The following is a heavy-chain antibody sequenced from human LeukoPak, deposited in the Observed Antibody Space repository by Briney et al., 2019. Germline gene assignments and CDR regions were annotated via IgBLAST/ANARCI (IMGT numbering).Heavy chain of an antibody. CDR3: ARACGYNGFCTWFDP. J-gene: IGHJ5*02. CDR1: GFTFSSYW. Sequence: GGSLRLSCAASGFTFSSYWMHWVRQAPGKGLVWVSRINSDGSSTNYADSVKGRFTISRDNAKNSVYLQMNNLRAEDTAVYYCARACGYNGFCTWFDPWGQGILVTVSS. D-gene: IGHD5-12*01. V-gene: IGHV3-74*01. CDR2: INSDGSST.